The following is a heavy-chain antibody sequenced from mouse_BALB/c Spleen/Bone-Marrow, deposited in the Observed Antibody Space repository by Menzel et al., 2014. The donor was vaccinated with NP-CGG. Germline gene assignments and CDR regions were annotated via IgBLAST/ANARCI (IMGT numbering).Heavy chain of an antibody. CDR1: GYTFTSYW. D-gene: IGHD2-12*01. CDR3: TRGGRPPFDY. CDR2: IYPGSGST. V-gene: IGHV1S22*01. J-gene: IGHJ2*01. Sequence: LQQSGSELVRPGASVKLSCKASGYTFTSYWMHWVKQRPGQGLEWIGNIYPGSGSTNYDEKFKSKATLTVDTSSSTAYMQLSSLTSEDSAVYYCTRGGRPPFDYWGQGTTLTVFS.